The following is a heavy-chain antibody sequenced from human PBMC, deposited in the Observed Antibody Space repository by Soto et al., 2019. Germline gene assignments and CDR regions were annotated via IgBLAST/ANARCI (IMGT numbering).Heavy chain of an antibody. J-gene: IGHJ5*02. D-gene: IGHD2-2*01. CDR3: ASAPAWYGCSSTSCYDGWWFDP. Sequence: QVQLQQSGPGLVRPSETLSLNCTLSVGSISGYYWSWIRQPPGEGLEWIWHIHYSGSTNYNPSLKSRVTLAADPSTNHSALTLSSVTAADTAVYAGASAPAWYGCSSTSCYDGWWFDPWGQGTLVTVSS. V-gene: IGHV4-59*08. CDR1: VGSISGYY. CDR2: IHYSGST.